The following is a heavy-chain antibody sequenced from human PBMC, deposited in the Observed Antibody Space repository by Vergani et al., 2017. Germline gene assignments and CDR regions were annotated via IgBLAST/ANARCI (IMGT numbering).Heavy chain of an antibody. V-gene: IGHV4-31*03. J-gene: IGHJ4*02. CDR2: IFRSGTT. Sequence: QVQLQESGPGLVKPSQTLSLTCTVSGDSLSSSDHYWSWIRQRSNQCLGWVRQIFRSGTTYYNPSLKSRLIMSVDTAKNQFSLKLTSVTAADTAMYYCARENVVIARSFDFWGQGTLVTGSS. CDR3: ARENVVIARSFDF. CDR1: GDSLSSSDHY. D-gene: IGHD2-21*01.